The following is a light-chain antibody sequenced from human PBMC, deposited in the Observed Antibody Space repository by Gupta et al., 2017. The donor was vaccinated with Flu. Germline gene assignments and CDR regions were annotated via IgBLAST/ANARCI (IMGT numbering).Light chain of an antibody. J-gene: IGLJ3*02. CDR2: SNN. V-gene: IGLV1-44*01. Sequence: QSVLTQPPSASGTPGQRVTISCSGSSSNIAGNTVNWYQQLPGTAPKVLIHSNNKRPSGVPDRFSGSKSGASASLAISGLQSEDEADYYCAAWDDSLDGPVFGGGTKLTVL. CDR1: SSNIAGNT. CDR3: AAWDDSLDGPV.